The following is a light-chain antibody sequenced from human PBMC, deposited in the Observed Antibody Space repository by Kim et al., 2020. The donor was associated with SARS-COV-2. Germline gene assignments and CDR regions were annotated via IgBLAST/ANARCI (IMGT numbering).Light chain of an antibody. CDR2: TNN. CDR1: SSNIGDNP. CDR3: AAWDVSLNGLV. Sequence: QSVLTQPPSASGTPGQRVTISRSGSSSNIGDNPVNWFQQLPGTAPKLLIYTNNQRPSGVPDRFSGSKSGTSASLAISGVQSEDEADYFCAAWDVSLNGLVFGTGTKVTVL. V-gene: IGLV1-44*01. J-gene: IGLJ1*01.